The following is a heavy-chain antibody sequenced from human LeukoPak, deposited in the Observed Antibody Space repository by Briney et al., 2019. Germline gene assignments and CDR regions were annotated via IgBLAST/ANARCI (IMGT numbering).Heavy chain of an antibody. CDR2: ADPDDGET. Sequence: GASVKVYCTASGYTFTDYYMHWVQQAPGKGLDWMGRADPDDGETIYAEKFQGRVTITADTSTDTAYMKLSSLRSEDTAVYYCATGVSGSYYAFDIWGQGTMVTVSS. D-gene: IGHD1-26*01. CDR1: GYTFTDYY. J-gene: IGHJ3*02. V-gene: IGHV1-69-2*01. CDR3: ATGVSGSYYAFDI.